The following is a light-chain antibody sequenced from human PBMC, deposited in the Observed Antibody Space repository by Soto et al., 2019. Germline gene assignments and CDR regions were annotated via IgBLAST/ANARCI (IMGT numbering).Light chain of an antibody. J-gene: IGKJ4*01. CDR3: HQRANWPLT. V-gene: IGKV3-11*01. CDR1: QSVTTY. Sequence: EIVLTQSPATLSLSPGERATLSCRASQSVTTYLAWYQQKPGQAPRLLIYDASNSATGIPARFSGSGSGTDFTLTISSLEPEDVAVYYCHQRANWPLTFGGGTKVEIK. CDR2: DAS.